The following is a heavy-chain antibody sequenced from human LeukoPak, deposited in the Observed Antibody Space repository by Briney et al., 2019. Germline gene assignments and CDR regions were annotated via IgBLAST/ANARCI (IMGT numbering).Heavy chain of an antibody. J-gene: IGHJ4*02. CDR3: ARVEVVVVAATPGFDY. D-gene: IGHD2-15*01. CDR1: GGSFSGYY. V-gene: IGHV4-34*01. CDR2: INHSGST. Sequence: SETLSLTCAVYGGSFSGYYWSWIRQPPGKGLEWIGEINHSGSTNYNPSLKSRVTISVDTSKNQFSLKLSSVTAADTAVYYCARVEVVVVAATPGFDYWGQGTLVTVSS.